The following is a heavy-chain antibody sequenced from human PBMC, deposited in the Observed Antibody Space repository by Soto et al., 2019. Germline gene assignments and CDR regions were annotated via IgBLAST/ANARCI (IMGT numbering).Heavy chain of an antibody. V-gene: IGHV1-2*06. J-gene: IGHJ5*02. CDR2: ININSGDT. CDR1: GSSFSAYY. Sequence: QVPLMQSGVEVKKPGASVRVSCKASGSSFSAYYMNWVRQAPGQGLEWMGRININSGDTNYGQRFQDRVTMTWDTSINPAFMELTRLRPADTAVYFCASRPPHNWFGPWGLGTLVTVSS. CDR3: ASRPPHNWFGP.